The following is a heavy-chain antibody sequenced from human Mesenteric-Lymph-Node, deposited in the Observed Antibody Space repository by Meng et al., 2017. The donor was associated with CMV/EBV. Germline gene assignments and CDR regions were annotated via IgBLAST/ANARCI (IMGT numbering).Heavy chain of an antibody. CDR3: ARDNYDILTGYYKGIDY. D-gene: IGHD3-9*01. J-gene: IGHJ4*02. Sequence: GESLKISCAASGFTFSSDAMHWVRQAPGKALEWVAVISDNGGNNNYAGSVRGRFTISRDNSRNTLYLQMNSLRAEDTAVYYCARDNYDILTGYYKGIDYWGQGTLVTVSS. CDR2: ISDNGGNN. V-gene: IGHV3-30-3*01. CDR1: GFTFSSDA.